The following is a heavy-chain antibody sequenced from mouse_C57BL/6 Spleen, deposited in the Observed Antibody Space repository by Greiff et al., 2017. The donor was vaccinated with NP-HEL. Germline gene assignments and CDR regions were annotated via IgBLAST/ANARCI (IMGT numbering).Heavy chain of an antibody. J-gene: IGHJ3*01. Sequence: EVQLHQSGAELVRPGASVMLSCTASGFNIKDDYMHWVKQRPEQGLEWIGWIDPENGDTEYASQFQGKATIPADASSHTAYLQLSSLTSEATAVYYCTTPYYGSSSAWFAYWGQGTLVTVSA. D-gene: IGHD1-1*01. CDR1: GFNIKDDY. V-gene: IGHV14-4*01. CDR3: TTPYYGSSSAWFAY. CDR2: IDPENGDT.